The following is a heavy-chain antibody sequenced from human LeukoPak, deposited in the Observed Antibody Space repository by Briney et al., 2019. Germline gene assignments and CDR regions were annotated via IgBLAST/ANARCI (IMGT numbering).Heavy chain of an antibody. V-gene: IGHV3-30*18. D-gene: IGHD2-2*01. CDR1: GFTFSTYG. J-gene: IGHJ4*02. CDR3: AEEKSTSNIDY. Sequence: PGGSLRLSCAASGFTFSTYGMHWVRQAPGKGLEWVAVISYDGGTTYYADSVKGRFTISRDNSKNTLYLQMNSLSPEDTAIFYCAEEKSTSNIDYWGQGTLVTVSS. CDR2: ISYDGGTT.